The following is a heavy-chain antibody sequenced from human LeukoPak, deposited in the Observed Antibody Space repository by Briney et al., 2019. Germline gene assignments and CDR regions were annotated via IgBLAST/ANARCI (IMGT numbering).Heavy chain of an antibody. D-gene: IGHD3-3*01. V-gene: IGHV5-51*01. Sequence: GESLKISCKGSGYSFTSCWIGWVRQMPGKGLEWMGIIYPGDSDTRYSPSFQGQVTISADKSISTAYLQWSSLKASDTAMYYCARTHHYDFWSGVHNWFDPWGQGTLVTVSS. CDR2: IYPGDSDT. J-gene: IGHJ5*02. CDR3: ARTHHYDFWSGVHNWFDP. CDR1: GYSFTSCW.